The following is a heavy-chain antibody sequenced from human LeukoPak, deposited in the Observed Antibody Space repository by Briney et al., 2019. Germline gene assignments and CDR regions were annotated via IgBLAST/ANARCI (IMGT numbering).Heavy chain of an antibody. CDR1: GFTFDDYA. V-gene: IGHV3-9*01. D-gene: IGHD6-13*01. CDR3: AKAPGYSSSWEAFDI. CDR2: ISWNSGSI. J-gene: IGHJ3*02. Sequence: PGRSLRLSCAASGFTFDDYAMHWVRQAPGKGLEWVSGISWNSGSIGYADSVKGRFTISRDNAKNSLYLQMNSLRAEDTALYYCAKAPGYSSSWEAFDIWGQGTMVTVSS.